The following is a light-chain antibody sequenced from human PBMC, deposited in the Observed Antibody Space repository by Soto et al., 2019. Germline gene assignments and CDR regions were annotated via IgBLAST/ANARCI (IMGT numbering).Light chain of an antibody. V-gene: IGLV2-8*01. CDR1: SSDVAGYNF. Sequence: QSALTQPPSASGSPGQSVTISCTGTSSDVAGYNFVSWYQHHPGRAPKLMLYEVSKRPSGVPDRFSGSKSGNTASLTVSGLQAEDEADYYCSSYAGSNNVVVFGGGTKLTVL. J-gene: IGLJ2*01. CDR3: SSYAGSNNVVV. CDR2: EVS.